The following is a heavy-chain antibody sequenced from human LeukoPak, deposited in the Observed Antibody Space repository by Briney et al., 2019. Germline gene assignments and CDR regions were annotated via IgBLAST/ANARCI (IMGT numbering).Heavy chain of an antibody. J-gene: IGHJ6*02. Sequence: GGSLRLSCAASGFIFSSYAMSWVRQAPGEGLEWVSVISGSGGSTYYADSVEGRFTISRDNSKNTVYLQMKSLRAEDTAVYYCARAGCSSTSCYTTYGMDVWGQGTTVTVSS. CDR3: ARAGCSSTSCYTTYGMDV. D-gene: IGHD2-2*02. CDR2: ISGSGGST. CDR1: GFIFSSYA. V-gene: IGHV3-23*01.